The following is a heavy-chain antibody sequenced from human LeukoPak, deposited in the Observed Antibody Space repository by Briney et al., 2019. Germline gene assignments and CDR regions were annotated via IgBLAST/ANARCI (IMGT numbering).Heavy chain of an antibody. CDR1: GDIFINYA. CDR2: IIPIFGTT. CDR3: ASPFAYCGGDCWAPNAFDI. D-gene: IGHD2-21*02. Sequence: ASVNVSCKASGDIFINYAISWVRQAPGQGREWMGGIIPIFGTTNYAQKFQGRVTITADKSTSTAYMELSSLKSDDTAVYYCASPFAYCGGDCWAPNAFDIWGQGTMVTVSS. V-gene: IGHV1-69*06. J-gene: IGHJ3*02.